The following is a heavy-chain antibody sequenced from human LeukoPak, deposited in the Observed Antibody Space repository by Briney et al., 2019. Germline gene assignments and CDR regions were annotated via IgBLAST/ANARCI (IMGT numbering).Heavy chain of an antibody. CDR3: ASPSDSYDTSGYYY. D-gene: IGHD3-22*01. CDR1: GFTFTNYW. V-gene: IGHV3-7*01. CDR2: IKQDRSEE. Sequence: PGGSLRLSCAASGFTFTNYWMSWVRQAPGKGLELVANIKQDRSEEYYVDSVKGRFTISRDNAKNSLYLQMNSLRAEDTAVYYCASPSDSYDTSGYYYWGQGTLVTVSS. J-gene: IGHJ4*02.